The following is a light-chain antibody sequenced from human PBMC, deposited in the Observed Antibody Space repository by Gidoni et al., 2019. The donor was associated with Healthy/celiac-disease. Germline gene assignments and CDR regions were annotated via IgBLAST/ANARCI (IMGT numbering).Light chain of an antibody. Sequence: SSELTQAPSVSVSPGQTATITCSGDKLEDKYVCWYQVKPGQSPVLVIYQDTKRPSGIPERCSASNSGNTATLTVSGTQAMDEADYFCQAWDSSTAVFGTGTKVT. CDR1: KLEDKY. CDR3: QAWDSSTAV. V-gene: IGLV3-1*01. CDR2: QDT. J-gene: IGLJ1*01.